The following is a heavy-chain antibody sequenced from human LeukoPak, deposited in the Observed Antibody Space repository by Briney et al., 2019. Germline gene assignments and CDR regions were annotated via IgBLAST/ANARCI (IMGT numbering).Heavy chain of an antibody. CDR1: GFTFSSYA. V-gene: IGHV3-23*01. D-gene: IGHD2-15*01. J-gene: IGHJ4*02. Sequence: QPGGSLRLSCAASGFTFSSYAMSWVRQAPGKGLEWVSAISGSGGSTYYADSVKGRFTISRDNSKNTLYLQMNSLRAEDTAVYYCAKDRAEVAATMGYFDYWGQGTLVTVSS. CDR2: ISGSGGST. CDR3: AKDRAEVAATMGYFDY.